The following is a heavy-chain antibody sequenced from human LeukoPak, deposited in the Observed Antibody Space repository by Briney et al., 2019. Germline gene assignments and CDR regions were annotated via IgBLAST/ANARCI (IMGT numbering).Heavy chain of an antibody. Sequence: ASVKVSCKASGGTFSSYAISWVRQAPGQGLEWMGWINPNSGGTNYAQKFQGRVTMTRDTSISTAYMELSRLRSDDTAVYYCARDYYDSSGQYYFDYWGQGTLVTVSS. V-gene: IGHV1-2*02. J-gene: IGHJ4*02. CDR2: INPNSGGT. D-gene: IGHD3-22*01. CDR3: ARDYYDSSGQYYFDY. CDR1: GGTFSSYA.